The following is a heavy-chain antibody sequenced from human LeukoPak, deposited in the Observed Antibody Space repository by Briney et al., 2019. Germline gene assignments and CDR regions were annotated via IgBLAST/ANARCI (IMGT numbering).Heavy chain of an antibody. Sequence: TPSLTCTVAPDSISSYYRSWNRQPAAERLEWIGLIYTSGSTNYNPSLKSRVTISVAKSKTQFSLKLSSVTAAAMDVYYCAREGDAFDIWGNGRLVTV. CDR2: IYTSGST. CDR3: AREGDAFDI. V-gene: IGHV4-4*07. CDR1: PDSISSYY. J-gene: IGHJ3*02.